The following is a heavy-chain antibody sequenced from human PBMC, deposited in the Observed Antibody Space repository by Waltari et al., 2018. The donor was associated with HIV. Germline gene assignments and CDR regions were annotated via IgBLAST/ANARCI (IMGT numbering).Heavy chain of an antibody. CDR1: GFTSSSYR. CDR2: ISSSSITI. D-gene: IGHD6-6*01. CDR3: ARSKYSRSSGFDL. Sequence: EVQLVESGGGLVQPGGSLRLSCAASGFTSSSYRMNWVRKAPEKGLEWVSYISSSSITIYSADPVKGRFTTSRDNAKNSLYLQMNSLRAEDTAVYYCARSKYSRSSGFDLWGRGTLGTVSS. J-gene: IGHJ2*01. V-gene: IGHV3-48*01.